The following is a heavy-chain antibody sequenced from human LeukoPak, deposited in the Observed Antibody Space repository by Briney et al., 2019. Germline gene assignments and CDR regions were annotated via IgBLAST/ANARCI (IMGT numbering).Heavy chain of an antibody. CDR3: ARDNRGIVVVVAAAIFDP. D-gene: IGHD2-15*01. Sequence: GASVKVSCKASGYTFTGYYMHWVRQAPGQGLEWMGWINPNSGGTNYAQKFQGRVTMTRDTSISTAYMELSRLRSDDTAVYYCARDNRGIVVVVAAAIFDPWGQGTLVTVSS. V-gene: IGHV1-2*02. CDR2: INPNSGGT. CDR1: GYTFTGYY. J-gene: IGHJ5*02.